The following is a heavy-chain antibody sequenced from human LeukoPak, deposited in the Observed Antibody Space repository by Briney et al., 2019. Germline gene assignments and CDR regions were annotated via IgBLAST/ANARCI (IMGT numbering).Heavy chain of an antibody. CDR2: MNPNSGNT. Sequence: VKVSCKASGFTFSAYDINWVRQAPGQGLEWMGWMNPNSGNTGFAQKFQGRVTMTRDTSINTAYMELSNLRSEDTAAYYCARVSQTPAYYYTSGYYYHGYWGQGTRVTVSS. J-gene: IGHJ4*02. CDR1: GFTFSAYD. D-gene: IGHD3-22*01. CDR3: ARVSQTPAYYYTSGYYYHGY. V-gene: IGHV1-8*01.